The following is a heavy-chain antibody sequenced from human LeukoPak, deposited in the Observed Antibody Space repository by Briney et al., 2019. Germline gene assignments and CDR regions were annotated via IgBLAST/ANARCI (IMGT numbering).Heavy chain of an antibody. V-gene: IGHV3-30*04. CDR2: ISYDGSNK. Sequence: GGSLRLSCAASGFTFSSYAMHWVRQAPGKGLEWVAVISYDGSNKYYADSVKGRFTISRDNSKNTLYLRMNSLRAEDTAVYYCAREHYKYYFDYRGQGTLVTVSS. CDR1: GFTFSSYA. CDR3: AREHYKYYFDY. D-gene: IGHD4-11*01. J-gene: IGHJ4*02.